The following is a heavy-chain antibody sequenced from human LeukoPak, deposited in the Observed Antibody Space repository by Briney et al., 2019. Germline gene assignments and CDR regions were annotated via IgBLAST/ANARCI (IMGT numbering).Heavy chain of an antibody. CDR1: GGSFSGYY. D-gene: IGHD3-10*01. CDR2: INHSGST. V-gene: IGHV4-34*01. CDR3: ARGKGYGSGSYSQGLDP. Sequence: SETLSLTCAVYGGSFSGYYWSWLRQPPGKGLEWLGEINHSGSTNYSPSLKSRVTISVDTSKNQFSLKLSSVTAADTAVYYCARGKGYGSGSYSQGLDPWGQGTPVTVSS. J-gene: IGHJ5*02.